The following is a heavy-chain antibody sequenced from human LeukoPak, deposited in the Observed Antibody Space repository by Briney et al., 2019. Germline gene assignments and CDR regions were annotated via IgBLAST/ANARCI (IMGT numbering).Heavy chain of an antibody. V-gene: IGHV3-53*04. CDR1: GFTVSSNY. CDR2: TYSGGST. CDR3: ARAGYDSSGYRFLWFDP. Sequence: QPGGSLRLSCAASGFTVSSNYMSWVRQAPGKGLEWVSVTYSGGSTYYADSVKGRFTISRHNSKNTLYLQMNSLTAEDTAVYYCARAGYDSSGYRFLWFDPWGQGTLVTVSS. J-gene: IGHJ5*02. D-gene: IGHD3-22*01.